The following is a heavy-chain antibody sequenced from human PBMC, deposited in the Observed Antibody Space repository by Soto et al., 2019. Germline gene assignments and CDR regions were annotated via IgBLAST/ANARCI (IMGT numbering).Heavy chain of an antibody. CDR3: ATQSRYTSWSTPNIYPYYGMDV. CDR1: GYTLTDLS. CDR2: FDPEDDET. D-gene: IGHD2-2*02. V-gene: IGHV1-24*01. J-gene: IGHJ6*02. Sequence: QVQLVQSGSEVKKPGASVKVSCKVSGYTLTDLSMHWVRQAPGKGLEWMGGFDPEDDETMYAQKFQGRITMTEDTSTDTAYMELSSLRPEDTAVYYCATQSRYTSWSTPNIYPYYGMDVWGQGTTVTVSS.